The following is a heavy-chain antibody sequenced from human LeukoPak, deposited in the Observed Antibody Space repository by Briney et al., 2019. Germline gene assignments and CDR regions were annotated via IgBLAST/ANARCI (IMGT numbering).Heavy chain of an antibody. Sequence: SETLSLTCAVYGGSFSGYYWSWIRRPPGKGLEWIGEINHSGSTNYNPSLKSRVTISVDTSKNQFSLKLSSVTAADTAVYYCARDFPGSYYDSGGDWGQGTLVTVSS. V-gene: IGHV4-34*01. D-gene: IGHD1-26*01. CDR1: GGSFSGYY. CDR2: INHSGST. CDR3: ARDFPGSYYDSGGD. J-gene: IGHJ4*02.